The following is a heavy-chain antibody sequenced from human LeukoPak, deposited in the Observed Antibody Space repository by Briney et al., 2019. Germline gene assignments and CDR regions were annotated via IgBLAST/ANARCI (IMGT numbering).Heavy chain of an antibody. CDR3: ARVYCSSTSCYRGVAWFDP. J-gene: IGHJ5*02. CDR1: GGSFSGYY. Sequence: SETLSLTCAVYGGSFSGYYWSWIRQPPGKGLEWIGYIYYSGSTNYNPSLKSRVTISVDTSKNQFSLKLSSVTAADTAVYYCARVYCSSTSCYRGVAWFDPWGQGTLVTVSS. D-gene: IGHD2-2*02. CDR2: IYYSGST. V-gene: IGHV4-59*01.